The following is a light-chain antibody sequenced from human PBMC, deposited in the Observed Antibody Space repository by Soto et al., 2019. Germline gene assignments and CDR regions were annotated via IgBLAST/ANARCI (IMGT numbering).Light chain of an antibody. Sequence: DIQMTQSPSTLSASVGDRVTITCRASQSISSWLAWYQQKPGKAPKLLIYKASILESGVPSRFSGNASGTEFALTISSLQPDDFATYYCQQYENYWTFGQGTKVDIK. J-gene: IGKJ1*01. CDR1: QSISSW. CDR3: QQYENYWT. V-gene: IGKV1-5*03. CDR2: KAS.